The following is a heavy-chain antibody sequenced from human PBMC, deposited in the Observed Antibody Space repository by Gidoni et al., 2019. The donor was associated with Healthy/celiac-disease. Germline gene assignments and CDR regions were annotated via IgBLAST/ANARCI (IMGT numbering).Heavy chain of an antibody. V-gene: IGHV3-21*01. J-gene: IGHJ5*02. D-gene: IGHD6-19*01. CDR2: ISSSSSYI. Sequence: EVQLVASGGGLVKPGGSLRLSCAASGLTFSSYSMKWVRQAPGKGLEWVSSISSSSSYIYYADSVKGRFTISRDNAKNSLYLQMNSLRAEDTAVYYCARDRVAGTGVGWFDPWGQGTLVTVSS. CDR1: GLTFSSYS. CDR3: ARDRVAGTGVGWFDP.